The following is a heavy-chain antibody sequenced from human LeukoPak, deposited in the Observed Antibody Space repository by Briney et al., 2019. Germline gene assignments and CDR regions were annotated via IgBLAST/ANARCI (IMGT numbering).Heavy chain of an antibody. J-gene: IGHJ3*02. Sequence: SVKVSSAPSGGTFSSYAISWVRQGPGQGLEWMGGIIPIFGTANYAQKFHGRVTITTDESTSTAYMELSSLRSEDTAVYYSTTTIILITMVRGGDDAFDIWGQGTMVTVSS. D-gene: IGHD3-10*01. V-gene: IGHV1-69*05. CDR1: GGTFSSYA. CDR3: TTTIILITMVRGGDDAFDI. CDR2: IIPIFGTA.